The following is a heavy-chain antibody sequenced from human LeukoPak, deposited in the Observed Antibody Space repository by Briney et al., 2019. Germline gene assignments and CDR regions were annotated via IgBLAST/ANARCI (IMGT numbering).Heavy chain of an antibody. CDR3: ARAGAGDSSGYYYPN. Sequence: GGALRLSCAASGFTFSSYGMHWVRKAPGKVLEWVAVIWYDGSTKYYRDSVRGRFTISRDNSKSTLYLQINTPRAENTAVYFCARAGAGDSSGYYYPNWSQGSLVTVSS. CDR2: IWYDGSTK. V-gene: IGHV3-33*01. CDR1: GFTFSSYG. D-gene: IGHD3-22*01. J-gene: IGHJ4*02.